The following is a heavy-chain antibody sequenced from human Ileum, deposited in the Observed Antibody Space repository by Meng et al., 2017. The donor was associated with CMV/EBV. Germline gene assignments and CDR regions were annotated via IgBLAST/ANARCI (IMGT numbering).Heavy chain of an antibody. CDR2: SIPILGIA. Sequence: SVKVSCKASGHTLSNYRISWVRQAPGQGLEWLGGSIPILGIANYAQKFQGRVTITADKSTSTAYMELRSLRSEDTAVYYCARWYGGGDIVVVPAAVGYYYGMDVWGQGTTVTGYS. CDR3: ARWYGGGDIVVVPAAVGYYYGMDV. V-gene: IGHV1-69*10. J-gene: IGHJ6*01. D-gene: IGHD2-2*01. CDR1: GHTLSNYR.